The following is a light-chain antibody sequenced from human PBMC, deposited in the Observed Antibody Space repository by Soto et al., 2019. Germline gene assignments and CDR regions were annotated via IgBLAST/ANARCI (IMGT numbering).Light chain of an antibody. CDR2: AAS. CDR3: QQLNSYPLT. V-gene: IGKV1-9*01. CDR1: QGISSY. Sequence: DIQLTQSPSFLSASVGDRVTITCWASQGISSYLAWYQQKPGKAPKLLIYAASTLESGVPSRFSGSGSGTEFTLTISSLQPEDFATYYCQQLNSYPLTFGGGTKVEI. J-gene: IGKJ4*01.